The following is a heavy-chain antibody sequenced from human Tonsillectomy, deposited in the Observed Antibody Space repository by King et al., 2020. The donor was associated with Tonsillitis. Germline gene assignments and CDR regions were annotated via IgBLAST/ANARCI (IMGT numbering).Heavy chain of an antibody. CDR3: AKDRFSSSWEFDY. V-gene: IGHV3-30*18. CDR1: GFTFSSYG. D-gene: IGHD6-13*01. J-gene: IGHJ4*02. Sequence: VQLVESGGGVVQPGRSLRLSCAASGFTFSSYGMHWVRQAPGKGLEWVAVISYDGSNKYYADFVKGRFTISRDNSKNTLYLQMNSLRAEDTAVYYCAKDRFSSSWEFDYWGQGTLVTVSS. CDR2: ISYDGSNK.